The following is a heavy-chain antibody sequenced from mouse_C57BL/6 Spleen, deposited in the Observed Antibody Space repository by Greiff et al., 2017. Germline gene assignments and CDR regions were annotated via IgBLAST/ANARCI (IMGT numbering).Heavy chain of an antibody. Sequence: QVQLQQSGPELVKPGASVKLSCKASGYTFTSYDINWVKQRPGQGLEWIGWIYPRDGSTKYNEKFKGKATLTVDTSSSTAYMELHSLTSEDSAVYFCARNRAFNWVYAMDYWGQGTSVTVSS. CDR1: GYTFTSYD. V-gene: IGHV1-85*01. D-gene: IGHD4-1*01. CDR3: ARNRAFNWVYAMDY. J-gene: IGHJ4*01. CDR2: IYPRDGST.